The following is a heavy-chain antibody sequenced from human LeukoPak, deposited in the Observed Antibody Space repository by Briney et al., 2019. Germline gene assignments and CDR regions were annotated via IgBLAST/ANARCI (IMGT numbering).Heavy chain of an antibody. D-gene: IGHD3-22*01. CDR2: IIPIFGTA. CDR3: AIYYYDSTEVNY. CDR1: VGTSSSYA. V-gene: IGHV1-69*05. Sequence: SVKVSCKASVGTSSSYAISWVRQAPGQGLEWMGGIIPIFGTANYAQKFQGRVTITTDESTSTAYMELSSLRSEDTAVYYCAIYYYDSTEVNYWAQGTLVTVSS. J-gene: IGHJ4*02.